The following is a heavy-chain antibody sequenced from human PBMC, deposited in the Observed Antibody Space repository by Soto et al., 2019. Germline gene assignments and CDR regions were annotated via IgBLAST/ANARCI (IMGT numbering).Heavy chain of an antibody. CDR2: IYYSGST. CDR1: GGSISSYY. D-gene: IGHD2-8*01. V-gene: IGHV4-59*01. Sequence: SETLSLTCTVSGGSISSYYWSWIRQPPGKGLEWIGDIYYSGSTNYNPSLKSRVTISVDTSKNQFSLKRSSVTAADTAVYYCARSGDCTNGVCYHYDYWGQGTLVTVS. J-gene: IGHJ4*02. CDR3: ARSGDCTNGVCYHYDY.